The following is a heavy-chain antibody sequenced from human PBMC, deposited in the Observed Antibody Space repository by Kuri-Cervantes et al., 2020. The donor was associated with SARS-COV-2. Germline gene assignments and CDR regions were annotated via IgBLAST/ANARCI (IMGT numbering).Heavy chain of an antibody. J-gene: IGHJ4*02. CDR1: VGSISSHY. D-gene: IGHD3-22*01. Sequence: ESLKISCTVSVGSISSHYWSWIRQPPGKGLEWIGYVYSSGSTNYSPSLKSRVTMSVDTSKNQFSLKLTSVTAADTAVYYCTRAGYDNSGYYYSFDFWGQGTLVTVSS. CDR3: TRAGYDNSGYYYSFDF. CDR2: VYSSGST. V-gene: IGHV4-59*11.